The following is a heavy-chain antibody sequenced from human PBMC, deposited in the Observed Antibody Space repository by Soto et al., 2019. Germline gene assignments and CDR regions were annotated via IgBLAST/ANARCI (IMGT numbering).Heavy chain of an antibody. Sequence: QVQLVESGGGVVQPGRSLRLSCAASGFTFSSYGMHWVRQAPGKGLEWVAVIWYDGSNKYYADSVKGRFTISRDNSKNTLYLQMNSLRAEDTAVYYCARADYGGHGYYFDYWGQGTLVTVSS. D-gene: IGHD4-17*01. CDR3: ARADYGGHGYYFDY. V-gene: IGHV3-33*01. CDR2: IWYDGSNK. CDR1: GFTFSSYG. J-gene: IGHJ4*02.